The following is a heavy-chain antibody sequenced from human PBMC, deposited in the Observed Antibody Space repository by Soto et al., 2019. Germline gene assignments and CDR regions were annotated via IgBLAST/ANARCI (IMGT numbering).Heavy chain of an antibody. J-gene: IGHJ4*02. CDR2: INSGSTSV. Sequence: GGALRLSCAASGFTFSSYSMNWVRQAPGKGLEWISYINSGSTSVFYADSVKGRFTISRDNAKNSLYLQMNSLRAEDTAVYYCGSSASPDAYWGQGTLVTVSS. CDR1: GFTFSSYS. D-gene: IGHD3-22*01. V-gene: IGHV3-48*01. CDR3: GSSASPDAY.